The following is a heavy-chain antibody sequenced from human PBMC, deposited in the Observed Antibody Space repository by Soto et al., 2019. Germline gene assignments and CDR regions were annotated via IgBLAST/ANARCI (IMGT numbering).Heavy chain of an antibody. CDR3: ARSNSLTVTNHPPYGMAV. D-gene: IGHD4-4*01. V-gene: IGHV1-3*01. CDR2: INAGNGNT. CDR1: GYTFTSYA. J-gene: IGHJ6*02. Sequence: ASVKVSCKASGYTFTSYAMHWVRQAPGQRLEWMGWINAGNGNTKYSQKFQGRVTITRDTSASTAYMELSSLRSEDTAVYYCARSNSLTVTNHPPYGMAVWGQGTTVTVSS.